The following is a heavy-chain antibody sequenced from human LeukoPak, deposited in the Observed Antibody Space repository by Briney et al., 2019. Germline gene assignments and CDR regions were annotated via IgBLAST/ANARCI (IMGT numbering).Heavy chain of an antibody. CDR2: LSSDGSLK. V-gene: IGHV3-30*18. J-gene: IGHJ4*02. Sequence: GGSLRLSCAASGFTFSDYGMHWVRQAPGKGLEWVAVLSSDGSLKYYSDSVKGRFTISRDNSKNTLYLQMNSLRPEDTAVYYCAKGHGSSWASFDYWGQGTLVTVSS. CDR1: GFTFSDYG. CDR3: AKGHGSSWASFDY. D-gene: IGHD6-13*01.